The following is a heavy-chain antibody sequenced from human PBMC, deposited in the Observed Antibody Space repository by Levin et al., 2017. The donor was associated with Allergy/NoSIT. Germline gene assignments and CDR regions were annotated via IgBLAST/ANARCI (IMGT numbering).Heavy chain of an antibody. CDR2: ISSSSSTI. V-gene: IGHV3-48*02. CDR1: GFTFSSYS. CDR3: ARGGYGKSYYYYGMDV. D-gene: IGHD5-12*01. Sequence: PGGSLRLSCAASGFTFSSYSMNWVRQAPGKGLEWVSYISSSSSTIYYADSVKGRFTISRDNAKNSLYLQMNSLRDEDTAVYYCARGGYGKSYYYYGMDVWGQGTTVTVSS. J-gene: IGHJ6*02.